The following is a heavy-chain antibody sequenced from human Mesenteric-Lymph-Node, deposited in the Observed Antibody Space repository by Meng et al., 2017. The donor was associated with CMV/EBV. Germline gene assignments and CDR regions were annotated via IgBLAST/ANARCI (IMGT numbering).Heavy chain of an antibody. V-gene: IGHV4-39*01. D-gene: IGHD3-22*01. CDR3: ARQGSGYFYFDN. J-gene: IGHJ4*02. CDR2: IYYSGDT. Sequence: SETLSLTCTVSGGSISNSRSYYWGWIRQPPGKGLEFIGIIYYSGDTYYNPSLNSRVTISIDTSKNQFSLKLSSVTAADTAVYYCARQGSGYFYFDNWGRGTLVTVSS. CDR1: GGSISNSRSYY.